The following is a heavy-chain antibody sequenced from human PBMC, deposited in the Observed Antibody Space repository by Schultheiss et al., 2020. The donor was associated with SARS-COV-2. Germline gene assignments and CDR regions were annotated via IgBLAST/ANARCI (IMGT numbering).Heavy chain of an antibody. CDR2: INHSGST. CDR3: ARRYSGYDWN. Sequence: SETLSLTCAVSGGSVSSGSYYWSWIRQPPGKGLEWIGEINHSGSTYYNPSLKSRVTISVDTSKNQFSLKLSSVTAADTAVYYCARRYSGYDWNWGQGTLVTVSS. CDR1: GGSVSSGSYY. D-gene: IGHD5-12*01. J-gene: IGHJ4*02. V-gene: IGHV4-39*01.